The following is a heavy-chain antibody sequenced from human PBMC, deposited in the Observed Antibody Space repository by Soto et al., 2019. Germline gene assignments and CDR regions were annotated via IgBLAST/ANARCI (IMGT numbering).Heavy chain of an antibody. V-gene: IGHV3-73*02. CDR2: IRSKANSYAT. CDR1: GFTFSGSA. D-gene: IGHD3-9*01. Sequence: EVQLVESGGGLVQPGGSLKLSCAASGFTFSGSAMHWVRQASGKGLEWVGRIRSKANSYATAYAASVKGRFTIYRDDSKNTAYLQMNSLKTEDTAVYYCTRTRYFDWLLLGRGNYGMDVWGQGTTVTVSS. CDR3: TRTRYFDWLLLGRGNYGMDV. J-gene: IGHJ6*02.